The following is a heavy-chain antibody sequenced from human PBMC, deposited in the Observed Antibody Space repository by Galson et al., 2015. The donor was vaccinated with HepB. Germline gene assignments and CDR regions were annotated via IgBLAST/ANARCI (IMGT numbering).Heavy chain of an antibody. D-gene: IGHD3-3*01. V-gene: IGHV3-15*01. CDR1: GFTFTNAW. CDR2: IKSKVDGETG. J-gene: IGHJ4*02. Sequence: SLRLSCAAYGFTFTNAWMNWVRQAPGKGLEWVGRIKSKVDGETGDYSAPVRGRFIISRDDSKKTMFLQMNSLKAGDTGVYYCATGGRFLEWLSDKYWGQGALVAVSS. CDR3: ATGGRFLEWLSDKY.